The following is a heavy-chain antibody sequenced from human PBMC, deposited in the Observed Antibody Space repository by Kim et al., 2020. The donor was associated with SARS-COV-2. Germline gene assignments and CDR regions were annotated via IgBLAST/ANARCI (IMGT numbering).Heavy chain of an antibody. J-gene: IGHJ4*02. V-gene: IGHV4-31*02. D-gene: IGHD3-22*01. Sequence: LDSRVTISVDTSKNQFSLKLSSVTAADTAVYYCARTRITMIVVVTHFDYWGQGTLVTVSS. CDR3: ARTRITMIVVVTHFDY.